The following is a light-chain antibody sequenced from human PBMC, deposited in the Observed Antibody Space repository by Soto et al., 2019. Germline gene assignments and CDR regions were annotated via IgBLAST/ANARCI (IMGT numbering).Light chain of an antibody. CDR3: QQSYSTPYT. CDR2: AAS. CDR1: QSISSY. V-gene: IGKV1-39*01. Sequence: DIQMTQSPSSLSASVGDRVTITCRASQSISSYLNWYQQKPGKAPKLLIYAASSLQSGVPSSFSGSGSGTDFTLTNSSLQPEDFATYYCQQSYSTPYTFGQGTKLEIK. J-gene: IGKJ2*01.